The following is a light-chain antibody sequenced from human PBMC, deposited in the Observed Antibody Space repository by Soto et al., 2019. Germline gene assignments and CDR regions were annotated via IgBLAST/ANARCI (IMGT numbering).Light chain of an antibody. CDR1: SSNIGGYD. CDR3: AVWDASLRGHV. V-gene: IGLV1-47*01. CDR2: RNN. Sequence: QAVVTQPPSASGTPGQTVTISCSGSSSNIGGYDVHWYQHLPGTAPKVLIHRNNQRPSGVPDRFSGSKSGTSASLAISGLRSEDEADYYCAVWDASLRGHVFGTGTKVTVL. J-gene: IGLJ1*01.